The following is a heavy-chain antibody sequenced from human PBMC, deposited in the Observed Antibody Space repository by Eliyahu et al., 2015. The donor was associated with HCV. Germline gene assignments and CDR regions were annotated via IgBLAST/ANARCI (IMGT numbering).Heavy chain of an antibody. Sequence: EVQLVESGGGLVQPGGSLRLSXSASGFXFRSYAMHWVRQAPGKGLEYVSAISSNGGSTYYADSVKGRFTISRDNSKNTLYLQMSSLRAEDTAVYYCVKEGGGSHSGLWDYWGQGTLVTVSS. D-gene: IGHD2-15*01. CDR1: GFXFRSYA. CDR3: VKEGGGSHSGLWDY. V-gene: IGHV3-64D*08. J-gene: IGHJ4*02. CDR2: ISSNGGST.